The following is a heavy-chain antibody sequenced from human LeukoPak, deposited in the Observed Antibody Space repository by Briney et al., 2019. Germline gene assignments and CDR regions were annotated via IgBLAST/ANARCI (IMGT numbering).Heavy chain of an antibody. V-gene: IGHV4-61*01. Sequence: SETLSLTCTVSGGSVSSGSYYWSWIRQPPGKGLEWIGYIYYSGSTYYNPSLKSRVTISVDTSKNQFSLKLSSVTAADTAVYYCARVVKGCGGDCYQYYFDYWGQGTLVTVSS. CDR3: ARVVKGCGGDCYQYYFDY. D-gene: IGHD2-21*02. CDR1: GGSVSSGSYY. J-gene: IGHJ4*02. CDR2: IYYSGST.